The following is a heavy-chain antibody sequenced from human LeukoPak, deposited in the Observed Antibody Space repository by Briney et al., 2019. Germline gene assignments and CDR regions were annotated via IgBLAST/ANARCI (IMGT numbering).Heavy chain of an antibody. CDR1: GGSLSGYY. CDR3: ARGNLDGYYFDY. Sequence: SETLSLTCAVCGGSLSGYYWSWIRQPPGKGLEWIGEIHYSGATNYGPSLKSRATISADMSNNRLSLRLTSVTAADTAVFYCARGNLDGYYFDYWGQGTQVTVSS. J-gene: IGHJ4*02. D-gene: IGHD3/OR15-3a*01. V-gene: IGHV4-34*01. CDR2: IHYSGAT.